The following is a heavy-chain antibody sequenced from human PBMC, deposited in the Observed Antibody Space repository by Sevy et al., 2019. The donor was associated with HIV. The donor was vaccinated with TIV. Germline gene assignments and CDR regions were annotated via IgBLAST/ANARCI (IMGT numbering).Heavy chain of an antibody. CDR1: GGTFSSYA. D-gene: IGHD3-22*01. CDR2: FDPEDGER. J-gene: IGHJ4*02. CDR3: ATTKDYYESSGCPFDY. V-gene: IGHV1-24*01. Sequence: ASVKVSCKASGGTFSSYAISWVRQAPGQGLEWMGSFDPEDGERFYAQKFQGRVTMTEDTSTDTAYMELSSLRSEDTAVYYCATTKDYYESSGCPFDYWGQGTLVTVSS.